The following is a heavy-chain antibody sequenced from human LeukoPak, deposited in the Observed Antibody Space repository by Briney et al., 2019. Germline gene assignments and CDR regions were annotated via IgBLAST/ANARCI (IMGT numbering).Heavy chain of an antibody. CDR1: GGSISSYY. CDR3: ARGRVAEANTGALDI. J-gene: IGHJ3*02. Sequence: SETLSLTCTVSGGSISSYYWSWIRQPPGKGLEWIVYIYYSGSTNSNPSLKSRVTISVDTSKSQFSLKVTSVTAADTAVYYCARGRVAEANTGALDIWGQGTMVTVSS. D-gene: IGHD6-13*01. V-gene: IGHV4-59*01. CDR2: IYYSGST.